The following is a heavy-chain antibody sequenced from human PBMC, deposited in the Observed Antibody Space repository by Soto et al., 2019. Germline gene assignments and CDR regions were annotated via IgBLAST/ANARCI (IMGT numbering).Heavy chain of an antibody. V-gene: IGHV1-3*01. CDR3: ARDTGDGTFDF. Sequence: GASVNVSCKASGYTFSSYAMHWVRQAPGQRLEWMGWINAGYGNTESSQKFQDRVTISRDTSASTAYMELTSLRSEDTAVYYCARDTGDGTFDFWGQGTLVTVSS. D-gene: IGHD7-27*01. CDR2: INAGYGNT. CDR1: GYTFSSYA. J-gene: IGHJ4*02.